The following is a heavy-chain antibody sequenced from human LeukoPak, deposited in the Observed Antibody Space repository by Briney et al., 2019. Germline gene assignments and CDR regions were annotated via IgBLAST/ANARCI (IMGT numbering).Heavy chain of an antibody. Sequence: SETLSLTCAVYGGSFSGYYWSWIRQPPGKGLEWIGEINHSGSTNYNPSLKSRVTISVDTSKNQFPLKLSSVTAADTAVYYCARGRGSGSYYYYYYYMDVWGKGTTVTVSS. J-gene: IGHJ6*03. CDR3: ARGRGSGSYYYYYYYMDV. V-gene: IGHV4-34*01. CDR1: GGSFSGYY. CDR2: INHSGST. D-gene: IGHD3-10*01.